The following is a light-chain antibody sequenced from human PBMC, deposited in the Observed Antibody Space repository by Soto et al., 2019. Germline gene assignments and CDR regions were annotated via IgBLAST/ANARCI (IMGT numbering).Light chain of an antibody. CDR2: SNN. J-gene: IGLJ2*01. V-gene: IGLV1-44*01. CDR1: SSNIGSNT. CDR3: CSYRRGNILV. Sequence: QSVLTQPPSASGTPGQRVTISCSGSSSNIGSNTVNWYQQLPGTAPKLLIYSNNQRPSGVPDRFSGSKSGTSASLAISGLQSEDEADYYCCSYRRGNILVFGGGTKLTVL.